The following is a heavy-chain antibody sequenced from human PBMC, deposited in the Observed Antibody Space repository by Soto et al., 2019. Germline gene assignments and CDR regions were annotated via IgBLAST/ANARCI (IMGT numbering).Heavy chain of an antibody. CDR3: VRGNYEKSIDY. Sequence: SETLSLTCAVYGGSFSGYYWSWIRQPPGKGLEWIGEINHSGSTNYNPSLKSRVTISVDTSKNQFSLKLTSVTAADTAVYYCVRGNYEKSIDYWGQGTLVTVSS. J-gene: IGHJ4*02. V-gene: IGHV4-34*01. CDR1: GGSFSGYY. D-gene: IGHD3-22*01. CDR2: INHSGST.